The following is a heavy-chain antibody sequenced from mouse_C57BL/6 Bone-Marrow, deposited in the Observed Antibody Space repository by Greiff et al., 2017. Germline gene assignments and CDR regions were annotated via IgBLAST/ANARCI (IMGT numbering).Heavy chain of an antibody. CDR2: INPSSGYT. Sequence: QVQLQQSGAELARPGASVKMSCKASGYTFTSYTMHWVKQRPGQGLEWIGYINPSSGYTKYNQKFKDKATLTADKFSSTAYMQLSSLTSEDSAVYYCSRGYYYGSSLYFDCGGQGTTLTGAS. J-gene: IGHJ2*01. D-gene: IGHD1-1*01. V-gene: IGHV1-4*01. CDR1: GYTFTSYT. CDR3: SRGYYYGSSLYFDC.